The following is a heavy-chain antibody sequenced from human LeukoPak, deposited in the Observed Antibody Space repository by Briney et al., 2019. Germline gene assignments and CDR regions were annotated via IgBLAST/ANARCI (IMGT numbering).Heavy chain of an antibody. CDR1: GFTFSSYS. J-gene: IGHJ3*02. V-gene: IGHV3-48*04. CDR3: ATLDAFDI. Sequence: GGSLRLSCAASGFTFSSYSMNWVRQAPGKGLEWASYISGSSSTIYYADSVKGRFTISRDNAKNSLYLQMNSLRAEDTAVYYCATLDAFDIWGQGTMVTVSS. CDR2: ISGSSSTI.